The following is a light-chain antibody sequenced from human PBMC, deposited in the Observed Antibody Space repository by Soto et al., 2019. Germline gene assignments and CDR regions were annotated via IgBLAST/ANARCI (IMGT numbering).Light chain of an antibody. CDR2: WAS. Sequence: DIVMTQSPDSLAVSLGERATINCKSSQSVLYSSNNKNYLAWYQQKPGQPPKLLIYWASTRESGVPDRFSGSGSGTDFTLTISSLQAEDVAVSYCQQYYSTPQTFGQGTKGEIK. CDR1: QSVLYSSNNKNY. J-gene: IGKJ1*01. CDR3: QQYYSTPQT. V-gene: IGKV4-1*01.